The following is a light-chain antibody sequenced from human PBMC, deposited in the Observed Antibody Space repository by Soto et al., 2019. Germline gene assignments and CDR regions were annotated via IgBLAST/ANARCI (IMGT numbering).Light chain of an antibody. CDR2: DVS. CDR1: SSDVGGYNY. Sequence: QSALTQAASVSGSPGQSITLSCTGTSSDVGGYNYVSWYQQHPGKAPKLMIYDVSNRPSGVSNRFSGSKSGNTASLTISGLQAEDEADYYCSSYTSSSTLGFVFGTGTKVTVL. V-gene: IGLV2-14*01. J-gene: IGLJ1*01. CDR3: SSYTSSSTLGFV.